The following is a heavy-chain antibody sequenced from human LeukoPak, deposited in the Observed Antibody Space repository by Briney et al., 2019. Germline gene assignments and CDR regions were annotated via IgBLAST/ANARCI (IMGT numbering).Heavy chain of an antibody. Sequence: PGRSLRLSCAASGFTFSSYGMHWVRQAPDKGLEWVAVISYDGNNKYYVDSVKGRFTISRDNSKNTLYLQMNSLRAEDTAVYYCARDNTIFGVVHYDYWGQGTLVTVSS. CDR2: ISYDGNNK. J-gene: IGHJ4*02. D-gene: IGHD3-3*01. V-gene: IGHV3-30*03. CDR3: ARDNTIFGVVHYDY. CDR1: GFTFSSYG.